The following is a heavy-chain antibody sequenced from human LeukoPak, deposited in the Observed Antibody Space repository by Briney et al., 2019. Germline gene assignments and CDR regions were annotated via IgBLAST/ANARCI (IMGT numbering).Heavy chain of an antibody. CDR1: GFTFSSYW. D-gene: IGHD3-22*01. CDR3: ARHYDSTAYSLDY. J-gene: IGHJ4*02. CDR2: IKQDGSQK. V-gene: IGHV3-7*01. Sequence: PGGSLRLSCAASGFTFSSYWMTWVRQAPGKGLEWVANIKQDGSQKFYLDSVKGRFTISRDNAKESVFLQMNSLRAEDTAVYYCARHYDSTAYSLDYWGQGTLVTVSS.